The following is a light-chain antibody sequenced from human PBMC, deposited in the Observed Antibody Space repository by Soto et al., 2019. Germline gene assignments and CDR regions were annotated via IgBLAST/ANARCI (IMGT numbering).Light chain of an antibody. Sequence: DIKLTQSPSSLSASLGDRVTIICRASLRISKYLNWYQQKPGRAPKLLIYGASTLQSGVPSRFSGSGSGTDFTLTITNLQPEDSATYFCQQSHSSPLTFGGGTKLEI. CDR3: QQSHSSPLT. CDR1: LRISKY. J-gene: IGKJ4*01. CDR2: GAS. V-gene: IGKV1-39*01.